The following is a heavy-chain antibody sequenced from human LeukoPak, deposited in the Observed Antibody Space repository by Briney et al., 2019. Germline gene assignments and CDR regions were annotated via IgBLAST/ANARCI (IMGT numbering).Heavy chain of an antibody. CDR1: GGSISSSSYY. J-gene: IGHJ5*02. CDR3: AREGVGLNWFDP. Sequence: SETLSLTCTVSGGSISSSSYYWGWIRQPPGKGLEWIGSIYYSGSTYYNPSLKSRVTISVGMSKNQFSLKLSSVTAADTAVYYCAREGVGLNWFDPWGQGTLVTVSS. D-gene: IGHD1-26*01. V-gene: IGHV4-39*07. CDR2: IYYSGST.